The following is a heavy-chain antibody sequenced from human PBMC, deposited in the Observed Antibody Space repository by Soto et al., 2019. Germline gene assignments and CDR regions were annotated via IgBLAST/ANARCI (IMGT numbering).Heavy chain of an antibody. J-gene: IGHJ6*03. CDR3: ATDKSTGEYSYYRYMDV. D-gene: IGHD2-21*02. V-gene: IGHV3-9*01. CDR2: ISWNSGQL. CDR1: GFNFGSYA. Sequence: EVLLVESGGGLVQPDRPLRLSCEASGFNFGSYAMHWVRQVPGKGLEWVSAISWNSGQLDYADSVRGRFTISRDNGKNSLFLEMNSLTPDDTALYFCATDKSTGEYSYYRYMDVWGRGTTVVVSS.